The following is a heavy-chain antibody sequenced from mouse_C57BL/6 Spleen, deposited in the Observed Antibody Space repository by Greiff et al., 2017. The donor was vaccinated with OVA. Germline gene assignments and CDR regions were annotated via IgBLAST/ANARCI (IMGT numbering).Heavy chain of an antibody. J-gene: IGHJ1*03. Sequence: VQLQQSGAELVKPGASVKLSCTASGFNIKDYYMHWVKQRTEQGLEWIGRIDPEDGETKYAPKFQGKATITADTYSNTAYMQLSSLTAEDTAVYYCARDYDYDDWYFDVWGTGTTVTVSS. V-gene: IGHV14-2*01. CDR3: ARDYDYDDWYFDV. D-gene: IGHD2-4*01. CDR1: GFNIKDYY. CDR2: IDPEDGET.